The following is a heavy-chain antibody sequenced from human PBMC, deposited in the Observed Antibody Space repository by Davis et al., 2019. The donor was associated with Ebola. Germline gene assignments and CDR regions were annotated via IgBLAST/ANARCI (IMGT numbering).Heavy chain of an antibody. Sequence: ASVTAPCNASGYTFTNYYLHWVRQAPRQGLEWMGMINPNDGRTIDAQKFQGRVTVTRDTSTTTVYMDLSSLRSEDTALYYCTTPGGQDSGYDVFDIWGQGTMVTVSS. CDR3: TTPGGQDSGYDVFDI. CDR1: GYTFTNYY. V-gene: IGHV1-46*03. J-gene: IGHJ3*02. CDR2: INPNDGRT. D-gene: IGHD5-12*01.